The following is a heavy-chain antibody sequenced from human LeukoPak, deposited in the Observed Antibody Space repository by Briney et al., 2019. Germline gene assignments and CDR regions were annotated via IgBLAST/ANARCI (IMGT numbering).Heavy chain of an antibody. CDR1: GFIFSSYG. CDR3: ARDAAAGTDWFDP. Sequence: GRSLRISCAASGFIFSSYGMHWIRQAPGKGLEWVAVIWYDGSNKKYADSVKGRFTISRDNSKKTVYLQMNSLRAEDTAVYYCARDAAAGTDWFDPWGQGTLVTVSS. J-gene: IGHJ5*02. D-gene: IGHD6-13*01. V-gene: IGHV3-33*01. CDR2: IWYDGSNK.